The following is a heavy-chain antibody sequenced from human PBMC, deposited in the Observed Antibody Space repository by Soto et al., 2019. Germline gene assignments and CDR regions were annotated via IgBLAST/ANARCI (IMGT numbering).Heavy chain of an antibody. CDR1: GFTFSSYA. CDR2: ISGSGGTA. D-gene: IGHD3-10*01. Sequence: EVQLLESGGGSVQPGGSLRLSCAASGFTFSSYAMHWVRRPPGKGLEWVSSISGSGGTAYYADSVKGRFSISRDSLVNTLYLQMNSLRAEDTAVYYCAKGRGQNCIFYYWGQGTLVTVSP. CDR3: AKGRGQNCIFYY. V-gene: IGHV3-23*01. J-gene: IGHJ4*02.